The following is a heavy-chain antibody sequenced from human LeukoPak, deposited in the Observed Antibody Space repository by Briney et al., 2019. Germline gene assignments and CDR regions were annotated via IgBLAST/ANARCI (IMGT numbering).Heavy chain of an antibody. CDR2: IYNGGST. V-gene: IGHV3-66*01. Sequence: QPGGSLRLSCAASGFTVRNYAMNWVRQAPGKGLEWVSVIYNGGSTKYGDSVQDRFTISRDKSKNTLHLQMNSLRAEDTALYYCARASRWLAFDDWGQGALVTVSA. D-gene: IGHD6-19*01. CDR3: ARASRWLAFDD. CDR1: GFTVRNYA. J-gene: IGHJ4*02.